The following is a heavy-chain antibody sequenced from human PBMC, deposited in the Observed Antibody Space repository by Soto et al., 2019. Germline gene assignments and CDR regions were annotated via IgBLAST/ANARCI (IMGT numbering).Heavy chain of an antibody. CDR1: GDSLFSNSAA. D-gene: IGHD6-6*01. CDR3: ARGRSSPRGDWLDP. CDR2: TYYRSKWYN. J-gene: IGHJ5*01. Sequence: SQTLSLTCAISGDSLFSNSAAWNWIRQSPSRGLEWLGRTYYRSKWYNDYAVSVRGRTTINPDTSKNQFTLQLNSVTAEDTAVYYSARGRSSPRGDWLDPWGQGILVTVSS. V-gene: IGHV6-1*01.